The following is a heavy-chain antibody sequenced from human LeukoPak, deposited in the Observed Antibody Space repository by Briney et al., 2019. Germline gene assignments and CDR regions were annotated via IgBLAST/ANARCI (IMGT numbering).Heavy chain of an antibody. J-gene: IGHJ4*02. CDR1: GGSIGSYY. CDR2: IYYSGST. Sequence: SETLSLTCTVSGGSIGSYYWSWIRQPPGKGLEWIGYIYYSGSTNYNPSLKSRVTISVDRSKNQFSLKLSSVTAADTAVYYCARTQRKWELLLGFDYWGQGTLVTVSS. D-gene: IGHD1-26*01. V-gene: IGHV4-59*12. CDR3: ARTQRKWELLLGFDY.